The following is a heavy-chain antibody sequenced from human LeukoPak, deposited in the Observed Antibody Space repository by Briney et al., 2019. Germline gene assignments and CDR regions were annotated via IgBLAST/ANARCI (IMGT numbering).Heavy chain of an antibody. D-gene: IGHD3-10*01. V-gene: IGHV1-69*06. CDR3: ARSMVRGVYNYYYYMDV. CDR2: IIPIFGTA. J-gene: IGHJ6*03. CDR1: GGTFSSYA. Sequence: ASVKVSCKASGGTFSSYAISWVRQAPGQGLEWMGGIIPIFGTANYAQKFQGRVTITADKSTSTAYMELSSLRSEDTAVYYCARSMVRGVYNYYYYMDVWGKGTTVTVSS.